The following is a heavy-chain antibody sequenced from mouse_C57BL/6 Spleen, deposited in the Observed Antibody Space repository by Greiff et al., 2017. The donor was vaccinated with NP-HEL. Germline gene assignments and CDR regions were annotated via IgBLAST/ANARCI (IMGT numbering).Heavy chain of an antibody. CDR1: GYTFTSYW. J-gene: IGHJ4*01. CDR2: IHPNSGST. D-gene: IGHD2-3*01. Sequence: VQLQQPGAELVKPGASVKLSCKASGYTFTSYWMHWVKQRPGQGLEWIGMIHPNSGSTNYNEKFKSKATLTVDKSSSTAYMQLSSLTSEDSAVFYCARDDGLYYYAMDYWGQGTSVTVSS. V-gene: IGHV1-64*01. CDR3: ARDDGLYYYAMDY.